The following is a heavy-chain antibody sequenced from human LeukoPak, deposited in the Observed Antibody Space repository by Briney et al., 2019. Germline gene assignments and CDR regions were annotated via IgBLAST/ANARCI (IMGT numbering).Heavy chain of an antibody. V-gene: IGHV1-69*13. J-gene: IGHJ6*03. CDR2: IIPIFGTA. D-gene: IGHD1-7*01. Sequence: SVKVSCKASGGTFSSYAISWVGQAPGQGLEWMGGIIPIFGTANYAQKFQGRVTITADESTSTAYMELSSLRSEDTAVYYCASGITGTPFTYYYYYYMDVWGKGTTVTVSS. CDR3: ASGITGTPFTYYYYYYMDV. CDR1: GGTFSSYA.